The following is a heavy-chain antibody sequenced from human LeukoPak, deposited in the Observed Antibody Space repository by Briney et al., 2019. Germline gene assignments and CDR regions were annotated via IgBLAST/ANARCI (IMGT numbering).Heavy chain of an antibody. D-gene: IGHD6-19*01. CDR1: GFTFSNYW. Sequence: GESLRLSCAASGFTFSNYWMHWVRQAPGKGLVWVSRINFDGSRTTYADSVKGRFTFSRDNAKNMLYLQMNSLRAEDTAVYYCARGKAVAGTFSWFDPWGQGTLVTVSS. V-gene: IGHV3-74*03. CDR2: INFDGSRT. J-gene: IGHJ5*02. CDR3: ARGKAVAGTFSWFDP.